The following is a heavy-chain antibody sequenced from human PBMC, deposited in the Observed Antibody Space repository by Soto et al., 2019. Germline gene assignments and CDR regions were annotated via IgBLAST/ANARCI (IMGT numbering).Heavy chain of an antibody. J-gene: IGHJ4*02. V-gene: IGHV4-59*01. CDR3: AREGNLGRWLQPLDF. Sequence: QVQLQVSGPGLVKPSETLSLTCTVSGDSISAYSWSWVRQPPGNGLEWIGNIHYNGNTKYSPSLKSRVTMSVDTSKNHFSLRLISVTAADTAIYFCAREGNLGRWLQPLDFWGQGTLVTVSS. D-gene: IGHD5-12*01. CDR2: IHYNGNT. CDR1: GDSISAYS.